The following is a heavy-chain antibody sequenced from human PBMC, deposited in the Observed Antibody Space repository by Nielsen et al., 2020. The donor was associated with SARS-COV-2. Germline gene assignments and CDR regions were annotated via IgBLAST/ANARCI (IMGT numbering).Heavy chain of an antibody. CDR3: ARMTRGALFDF. D-gene: IGHD2-2*01. J-gene: IGHJ4*02. Sequence: WIRQPPGKALEWLGLTDWENDQYYSTSLRTRLTISKDTSENRVVLTMTDMDPVDTGTYYCARMTRGALFDFWGQGILVTVSS. V-gene: IGHV2-70*01. CDR2: TDWENDQ.